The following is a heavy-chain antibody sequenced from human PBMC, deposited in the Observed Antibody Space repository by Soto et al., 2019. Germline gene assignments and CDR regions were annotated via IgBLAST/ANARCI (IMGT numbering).Heavy chain of an antibody. Sequence: GASVKVSCKASGYTFTSYGISWVRQAPGRGLEWVGWISPDNGNTNYAQKFQGRVTLTTDTSTNTVYMELRSLSPDDTAVYYCARGGGAHYRFDPWGQGTLVTVSS. V-gene: IGHV1-18*01. CDR1: GYTFTSYG. CDR3: ARGGGAHYRFDP. J-gene: IGHJ5*02. D-gene: IGHD1-26*01. CDR2: ISPDNGNT.